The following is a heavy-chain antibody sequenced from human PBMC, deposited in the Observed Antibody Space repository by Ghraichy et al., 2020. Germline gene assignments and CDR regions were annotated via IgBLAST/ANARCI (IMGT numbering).Heavy chain of an antibody. D-gene: IGHD3-10*01. Sequence: SETLSLTCIVSGGSSSDYYWSWIRQPPGKGREWIGYIDYTGSANYNPSLKGRLTMSVDTSKNQFSLKLTSVTAADTALYYWARGESGMFDAFDIWGQGTMVSVSS. CDR3: ARGESGMFDAFDI. J-gene: IGHJ3*02. V-gene: IGHV4-59*01. CDR1: GGSSSDYY. CDR2: IDYTGSA.